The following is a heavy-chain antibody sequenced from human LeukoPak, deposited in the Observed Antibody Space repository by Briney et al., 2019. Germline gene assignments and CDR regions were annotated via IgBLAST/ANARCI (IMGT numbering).Heavy chain of an antibody. Sequence: SETLSLTCAVSGGSFSGYYWSWIRQPPGKGLEWIGEINHSGSTNYNPSLKSRVTISVDTSKNQFSLKLRSVTAADTAVYYCARSGSDFDYWGQGTLVTVSS. D-gene: IGHD6-19*01. CDR3: ARSGSDFDY. J-gene: IGHJ4*02. CDR2: INHSGST. V-gene: IGHV4-34*01. CDR1: GGSFSGYY.